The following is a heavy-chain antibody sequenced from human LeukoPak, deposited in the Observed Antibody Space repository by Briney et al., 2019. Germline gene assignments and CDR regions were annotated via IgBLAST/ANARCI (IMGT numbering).Heavy chain of an antibody. CDR1: GYKFSDYW. V-gene: IGHV5-51*01. CDR3: ARRSYYYYYMDV. J-gene: IGHJ6*03. CDR2: VYPGDSDS. Sequence: GESLKISCKGSGYKFSDYWIGWVRQMPGKGLEWMGIVYPGDSDSRYSPSFQGQVNISADKSISTAYLQWSSLKASDTAMYYCARRSYYYYYMDVWGKGTTVTVSS.